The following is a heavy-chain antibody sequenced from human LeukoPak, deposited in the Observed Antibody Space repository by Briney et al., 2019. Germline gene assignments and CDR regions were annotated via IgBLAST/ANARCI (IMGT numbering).Heavy chain of an antibody. Sequence: PSETLSLTCAVYGGSFSVYYWSWIRQPPGKGLEWIGEINHSGSTNYNPSLKSRVTISVDTSKNQFSLKLSSVTAADTAVYYCARGSGIATAWFDPWGQGTLVTVSS. CDR1: GGSFSVYY. J-gene: IGHJ5*02. CDR3: ARGSGIATAWFDP. V-gene: IGHV4-34*01. D-gene: IGHD6-25*01. CDR2: INHSGST.